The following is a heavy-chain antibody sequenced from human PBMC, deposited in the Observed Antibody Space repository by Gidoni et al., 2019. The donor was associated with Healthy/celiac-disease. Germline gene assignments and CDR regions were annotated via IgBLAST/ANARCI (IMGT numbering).Heavy chain of an antibody. CDR3: ARAFHSSGWYLGNWFDP. CDR1: GGSINRYY. Sequence: QVQLQESGPGLVKPSETLSLTCTVSGGSINRYYWSWIRQPPGKGLEWIGYIYYTGSTNYNPSLKSRVTISLDTSKNQFSLKLSSVTAADTAVYYCARAFHSSGWYLGNWFDPWGQGTLVTVSS. D-gene: IGHD6-19*01. V-gene: IGHV4-59*01. J-gene: IGHJ5*02. CDR2: IYYTGST.